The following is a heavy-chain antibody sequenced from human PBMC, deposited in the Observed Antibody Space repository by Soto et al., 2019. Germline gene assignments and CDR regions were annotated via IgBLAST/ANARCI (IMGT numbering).Heavy chain of an antibody. CDR2: ISWNSGSI. Sequence: SLRLSCAASGXTFDDYSMHWVRQAPGKGLELVSGISWNSGSIGYADSVKCRFTISRDNAKNSLYLQMNSLRAEDTALYYCAKDPDYYDSSGYFDYWGQGTLGTVS. CDR1: GXTFDDYS. CDR3: AKDPDYYDSSGYFDY. D-gene: IGHD3-22*01. J-gene: IGHJ4*02. V-gene: IGHV3-9*01.